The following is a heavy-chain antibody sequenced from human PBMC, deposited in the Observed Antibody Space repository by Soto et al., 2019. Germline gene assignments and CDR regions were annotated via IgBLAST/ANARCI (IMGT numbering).Heavy chain of an antibody. CDR3: ARAADCSGGSCYSINYYYYYGMDV. J-gene: IGHJ6*02. D-gene: IGHD2-15*01. Sequence: HPGGSLRLSCAASGFTFSSYAMHWVRQAPGKGLEWVAVISYDGSNKYYADSVKGRFTISRDNAKNSLYLQMNSLRAEDTAVYYCARAADCSGGSCYSINYYYYYGMDVWGQGTTVTVSS. V-gene: IGHV3-30-3*01. CDR2: ISYDGSNK. CDR1: GFTFSSYA.